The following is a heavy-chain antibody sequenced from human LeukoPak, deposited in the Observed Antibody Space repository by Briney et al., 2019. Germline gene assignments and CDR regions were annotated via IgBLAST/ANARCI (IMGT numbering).Heavy chain of an antibody. CDR2: INPNSGGT. Sequence: ASVKVSCKASGYTFTGYYMHWVRQAPGQGLEWMGCINPNSGGTNYAQTFQGRVTMTRDTSISTAYMELSRLRSDDTAVYYCARVMAFLEWLSYHDAFGIWGQGTMVTVSS. CDR3: ARVMAFLEWLSYHDAFGI. J-gene: IGHJ3*02. CDR1: GYTFTGYY. V-gene: IGHV1-2*02. D-gene: IGHD3-3*02.